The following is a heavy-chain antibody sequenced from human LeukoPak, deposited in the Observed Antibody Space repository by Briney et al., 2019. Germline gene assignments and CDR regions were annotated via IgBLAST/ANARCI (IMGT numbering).Heavy chain of an antibody. CDR3: ARSTGIQWFDAFDI. CDR2: IYHSGST. V-gene: IGHV4-38-2*01. D-gene: IGHD3-22*01. Sequence: SETLSLTCAVSGYSISSGYYWGWTRQPPGKGLEWIGSIYHSGSTYYNPSLKSRVTISVDTSKNQFSLKLSSVTAADTAVYYCARSTGIQWFDAFDIWGQGTMVTVSS. CDR1: GYSISSGYY. J-gene: IGHJ3*02.